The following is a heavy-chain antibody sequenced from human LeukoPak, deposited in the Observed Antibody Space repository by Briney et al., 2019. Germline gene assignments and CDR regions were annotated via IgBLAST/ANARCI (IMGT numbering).Heavy chain of an antibody. CDR2: IYYSGST. J-gene: IGHJ2*01. CDR3: ATAINWYFDL. Sequence: SETLSLTCTVSGGSISYSGYYWGLLRQPPEKGLEWIGSIYYSGSTYYNPSLKSRVTISVDTSMNQFSLKLSSVTAADTAVYYCATAINWYFDLWGRGTLVTVSS. D-gene: IGHD2-21*01. V-gene: IGHV4-39*01. CDR1: GGSISYSGYY.